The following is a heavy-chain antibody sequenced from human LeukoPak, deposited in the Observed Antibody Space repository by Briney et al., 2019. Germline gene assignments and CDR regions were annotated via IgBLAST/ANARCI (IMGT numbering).Heavy chain of an antibody. V-gene: IGHV3-30-3*01. Sequence: GGSLRLSCAASGFTFSSYAMHWVRQAPGKGLEWVAVISYEGSNKYYADSVKGRFTISRNNSKNTLYLQMNSLRAEDTAVYYCARGTYYDILTGYSIFDYWGQGTLVTVS. CDR1: GFTFSSYA. CDR2: ISYEGSNK. D-gene: IGHD3-9*01. CDR3: ARGTYYDILTGYSIFDY. J-gene: IGHJ4*02.